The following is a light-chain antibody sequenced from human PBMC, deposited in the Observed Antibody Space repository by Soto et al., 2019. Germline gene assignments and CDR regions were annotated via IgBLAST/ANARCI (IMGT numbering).Light chain of an antibody. Sequence: EIVLTQSPGTLSLSPGERATLSCRASQSVSSSYLAWYQHKPGQAPRLLIYGASSRATGIPDRFSGSGSGTDFTLTISRLDPEDFAVYYCQQYGSSPLTFGGGTKVEIK. CDR2: GAS. CDR1: QSVSSSY. J-gene: IGKJ4*01. CDR3: QQYGSSPLT. V-gene: IGKV3-20*01.